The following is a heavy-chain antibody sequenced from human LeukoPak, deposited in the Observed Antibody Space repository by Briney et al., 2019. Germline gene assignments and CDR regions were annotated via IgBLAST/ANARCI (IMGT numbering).Heavy chain of an antibody. Sequence: SETLSLTCTVSGGSISSYYWSWIRQPPGKGLEWIGYIYYSGSTNYNPSLKSRVTISVDTSKNQFSLKLSSVTAADTAVYYCAELERGDSFDYWGQGTLVTASS. CDR1: GGSISSYY. CDR3: AELERGDSFDY. D-gene: IGHD2-15*01. CDR2: IYYSGST. V-gene: IGHV4-59*08. J-gene: IGHJ4*01.